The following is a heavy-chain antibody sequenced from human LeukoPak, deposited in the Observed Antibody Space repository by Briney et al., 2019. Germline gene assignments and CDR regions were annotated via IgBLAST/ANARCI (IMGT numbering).Heavy chain of an antibody. Sequence: GGSLRLSCAASEFTFSDYWMHWVRQAPGKGLVWVSRINSDGSDTNYADSVKGRFTISRDNAKNTLYLQMNSLRAGDTAVYYWTRGGFFGGAQDYWGQGTLVAVSS. CDR2: INSDGSDT. CDR3: TRGGFFGGAQDY. J-gene: IGHJ4*02. CDR1: EFTFSDYW. V-gene: IGHV3-74*01. D-gene: IGHD1-26*01.